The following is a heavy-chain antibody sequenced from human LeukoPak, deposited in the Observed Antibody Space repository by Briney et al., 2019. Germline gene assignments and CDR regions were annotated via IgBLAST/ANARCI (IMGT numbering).Heavy chain of an antibody. J-gene: IGHJ4*02. CDR1: GFTFNDAW. D-gene: IGHD5-12*01. Sequence: GGSLRLSCAASGFTFNDAWMSWVCQAPGKGLEWVGRIKSKTDGETTDYAAPGKGRFTISRDDSRNTLYLKMNSLKTEDTAVYYCTTGGYDWGQGTLVAVSS. CDR3: TTGGYD. V-gene: IGHV3-15*01. CDR2: IKSKTDGETT.